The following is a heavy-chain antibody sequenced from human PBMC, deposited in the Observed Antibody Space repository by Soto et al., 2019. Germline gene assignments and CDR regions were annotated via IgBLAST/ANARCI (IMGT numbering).Heavy chain of an antibody. CDR2: IKFDGSST. Sequence: EVQLVESGGGLVQPGGSLRLSCAASGFAFSTYWMHWVRQAPGKGLLWVSRIKFDGSSTYYADSVKGRFTISRDDAKNTLFLQMNGLRVDDTAVYYCARGAKNIYAMDVWGHGTTVTVSS. V-gene: IGHV3-74*01. J-gene: IGHJ6*02. CDR1: GFAFSTYW. CDR3: ARGAKNIYAMDV.